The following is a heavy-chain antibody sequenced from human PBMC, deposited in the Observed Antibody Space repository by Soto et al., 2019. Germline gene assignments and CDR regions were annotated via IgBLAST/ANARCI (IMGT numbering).Heavy chain of an antibody. CDR2: INPNSGGT. D-gene: IGHD3-22*01. Sequence: QVQLVQSGAEVKKPGASVKVSCKASGYTFTGYYMHWVRQAPGQGLEWMGWINPNSGGTNYAQKFQGRVTMTRDTSISTAYMELSRLRSDDTAVYYCARLFPGYYDSSGYSNYWGHGTLVTVSS. CDR3: ARLFPGYYDSSGYSNY. CDR1: GYTFTGYY. J-gene: IGHJ4*01. V-gene: IGHV1-2*02.